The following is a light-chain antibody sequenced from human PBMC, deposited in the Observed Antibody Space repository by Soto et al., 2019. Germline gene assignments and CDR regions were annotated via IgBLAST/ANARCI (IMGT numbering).Light chain of an antibody. V-gene: IGKV1-12*01. J-gene: IGKJ3*01. CDR3: QQGNSFPPT. CDR2: TAS. CDR1: QGISTW. Sequence: DIQMTQSPSSVSASVGDRVTITCRASQGISTWLAWSQQKPGKAPQLLIYTASSLQSGVPSRFTGSGSGTDFTLTITSLQPEDFATYYCQQGNSFPPTFGPGTKVDIK.